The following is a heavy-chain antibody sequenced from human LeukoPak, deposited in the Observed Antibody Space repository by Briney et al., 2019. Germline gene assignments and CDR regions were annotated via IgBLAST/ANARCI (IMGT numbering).Heavy chain of an antibody. D-gene: IGHD3-3*01. CDR2: ISYDGSNK. CDR3: ARDRGYDFWSGFHFDY. Sequence: PGRSLRLSCAASGFTFSSYAMHWVRQAPGKGLEWVAVISYDGSNKYYADSVKGRFTISRDKSKNTLYLQMNSLRAEDTAVYYCARDRGYDFWSGFHFDYWGQGTLVTVSS. J-gene: IGHJ4*02. CDR1: GFTFSSYA. V-gene: IGHV3-30-3*01.